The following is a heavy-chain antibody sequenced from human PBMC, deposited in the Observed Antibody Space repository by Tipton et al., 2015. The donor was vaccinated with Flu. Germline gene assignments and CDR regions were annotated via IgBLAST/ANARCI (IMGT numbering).Heavy chain of an antibody. CDR3: ARVNIAVAGNYYYGMDV. D-gene: IGHD6-19*01. J-gene: IGHJ6*02. V-gene: IGHV4-59*08. Sequence: TLSLTCTVSGGSISSYYWSRIRQPPGKGLEWIGYIYYSGSTNYNPSLKSRVTISVDTSKNQFSLKLSSVTAADTAVYYCARVNIAVAGNYYYGMDVWGQGTTVTVSS. CDR1: GGSISSYY. CDR2: IYYSGST.